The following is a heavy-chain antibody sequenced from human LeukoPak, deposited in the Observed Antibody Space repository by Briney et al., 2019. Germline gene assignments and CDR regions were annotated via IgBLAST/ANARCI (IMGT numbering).Heavy chain of an antibody. CDR3: ARGGLNGAFDI. Sequence: SETLSLTCTVSGGSISSYYWSWIRQPPGKGLEWIGYIYYSGSTNYNPSLKSRVTISVDTSKNQFSLKLSSVTAEDTAVYYCARGGLNGAFDIWGQGTMVTVSS. D-gene: IGHD2-8*01. V-gene: IGHV4-59*01. CDR1: GGSISSYY. CDR2: IYYSGST. J-gene: IGHJ3*02.